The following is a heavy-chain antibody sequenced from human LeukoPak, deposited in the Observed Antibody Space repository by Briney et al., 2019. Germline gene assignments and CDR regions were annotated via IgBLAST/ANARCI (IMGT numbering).Heavy chain of an antibody. CDR1: GGYVNRGTFF. V-gene: IGHV4-61*01. Sequence: SETLSLTCAVSGGYVNRGTFFWTWIRKPPGKGLEWIGYISNSGSTNYHPSLKSRVAISSDTSKTQFTLKLTSVTAADTAVYYCASAGTGLDYWGQGTLVTVSS. CDR3: ASAGTGLDY. CDR2: ISNSGST. J-gene: IGHJ4*02. D-gene: IGHD6-13*01.